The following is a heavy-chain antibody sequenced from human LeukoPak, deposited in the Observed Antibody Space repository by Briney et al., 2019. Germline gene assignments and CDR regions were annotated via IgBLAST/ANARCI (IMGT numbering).Heavy chain of an antibody. Sequence: PGSSLRLSCAASRFTFSSYGMHWVRQAPGKGLEWVAVISYDGSNKYYADSVKGRFTISRDNSKKTLYPQMNSLSAEDTAVLYFANGQHVVNSGYYRWDYWGQGTLVTVSS. D-gene: IGHD3-22*01. V-gene: IGHV3-30*18. CDR1: RFTFSSYG. J-gene: IGHJ4*02. CDR3: ANGQHVVNSGYYRWDY. CDR2: ISYDGSNK.